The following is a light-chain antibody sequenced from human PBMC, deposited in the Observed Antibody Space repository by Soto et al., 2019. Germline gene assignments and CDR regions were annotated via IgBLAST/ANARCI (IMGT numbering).Light chain of an antibody. V-gene: IGKV3D-15*01. CDR2: GAS. CDR1: QSINSD. CDR3: QQYGSSPRT. J-gene: IGKJ1*01. Sequence: EIVMTQSPATLSVSPGETTRLSCRASQSINSDVAWYQQKVGQTPRLLIHGASTRATGIAARFSGSGSGTEFTLTISSLQSEDFAVYYCQQYGSSPRTFGQGTKVDIK.